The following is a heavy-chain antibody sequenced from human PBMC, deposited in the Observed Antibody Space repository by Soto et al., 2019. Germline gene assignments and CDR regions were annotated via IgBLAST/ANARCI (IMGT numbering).Heavy chain of an antibody. Sequence: PGGSLRLSCAASGFTFSSYAIHFFRQAPGKGLEWVVVISYDGSNKYYADSVKGRFTISRDNSKNTLYLQMNSLRAEDTAVYYCARAQRAQAFDYWGQGTLVTVSS. V-gene: IGHV3-30-3*01. CDR3: ARAQRAQAFDY. J-gene: IGHJ4*02. CDR1: GFTFSSYA. CDR2: ISYDGSNK.